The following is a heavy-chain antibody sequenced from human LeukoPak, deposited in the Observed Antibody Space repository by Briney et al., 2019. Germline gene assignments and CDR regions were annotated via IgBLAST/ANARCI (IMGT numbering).Heavy chain of an antibody. D-gene: IGHD5-18*01. CDR1: GGTFSSYA. V-gene: IGHV1-69*05. CDR3: ARDRWTAMVTWYSDY. CDR2: IIPIFGTA. Sequence: ASVKVSCKASGGTFSSYAISWVRQAPGQGLEWMGRIIPIFGTANCAQKFQGRVTITTDESTSTAYMELSSLRSEDTAVYYCARDRWTAMVTWYSDYWGQGTLVTVSS. J-gene: IGHJ4*02.